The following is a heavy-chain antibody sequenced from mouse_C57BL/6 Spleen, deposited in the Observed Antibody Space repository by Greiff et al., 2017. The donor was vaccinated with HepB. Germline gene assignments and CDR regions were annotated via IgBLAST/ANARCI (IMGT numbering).Heavy chain of an antibody. CDR1: GYTFTDYN. D-gene: IGHD1-1*01. CDR2: INPNNGGT. V-gene: IGHV1-18*01. J-gene: IGHJ1*03. CDR3: ARNLLRRGYFDV. Sequence: VQLQQSGPELVKPGASVKIPCKASGYTFTDYNMDWVKQSHGKSLEWIGDINPNNGGTIYNQKFKGKATLTVDKSSSTAYMELRSLTSVDTAVYYCARNLLRRGYFDVWGTGTTVTVSS.